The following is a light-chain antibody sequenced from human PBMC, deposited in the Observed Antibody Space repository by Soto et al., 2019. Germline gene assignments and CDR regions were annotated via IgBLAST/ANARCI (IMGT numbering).Light chain of an antibody. V-gene: IGKV3-11*01. CDR1: QSVDSY. CDR3: QQRDSWPIT. CDR2: GAS. Sequence: EIVLKPAQASLCLSPCASASLSSRASQSVDSYLVGYQQKPGHAPRSLIFGASNSATGSPARFSGSGSGTDFTLTINSLEPDDFAVYYCQQRDSWPITFGQGTKVDI. J-gene: IGKJ1*01.